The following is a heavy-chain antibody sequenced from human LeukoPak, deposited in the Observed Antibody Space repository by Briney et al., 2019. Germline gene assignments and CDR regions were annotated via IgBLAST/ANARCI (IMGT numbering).Heavy chain of an antibody. V-gene: IGHV4-61*01. CDR3: ARDMVRGEGMDYYYGMDV. CDR2: IYYSGST. D-gene: IGHD3-10*01. CDR1: GGSVSSGSYY. J-gene: IGHJ6*04. Sequence: SETLSLTCTVSGGSVSSGSYYWSWIRQPPGKGLEWIGYIYYSGSTNYNPSLKSRVTISVDTSKNQFSLKLSPVTAADTAVYYCARDMVRGEGMDYYYGMDVWGKGTTVTVSS.